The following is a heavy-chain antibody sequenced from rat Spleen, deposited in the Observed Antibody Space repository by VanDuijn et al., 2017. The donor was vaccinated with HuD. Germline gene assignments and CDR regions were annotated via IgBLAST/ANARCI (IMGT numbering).Heavy chain of an antibody. CDR3: ATSYTYGDYFDY. Sequence: EVQLVESGGGLVQPGRSLKLSCAASGFTFSDYNMAWVRQAPKKGLEWVATIIYDGSRTYYRDSVKGRFTISRDNAKSTLYLQMDSLRSEDTATYYCATSYTYGDYFDYWGQGVMVTVSS. CDR2: IIYDGSRT. V-gene: IGHV5S10*01. J-gene: IGHJ2*01. D-gene: IGHD2-1*01. CDR1: GFTFSDYN.